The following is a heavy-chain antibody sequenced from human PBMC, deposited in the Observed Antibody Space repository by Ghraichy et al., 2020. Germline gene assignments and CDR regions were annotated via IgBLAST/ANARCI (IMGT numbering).Heavy chain of an antibody. CDR2: IYYSGST. V-gene: IGHV4-59*08. Sequence: SETLSLTCTVSGGSISSYYWSWIRQPPGKGLEWIGYIYYSGSTNYNPSLKSRVTISVDTSKNQFSLKLSSVTAADTAVYYCARQMAHYYYGMDVWGQGTTVTVSS. D-gene: IGHD5-24*01. CDR3: ARQMAHYYYGMDV. CDR1: GGSISSYY. J-gene: IGHJ6*02.